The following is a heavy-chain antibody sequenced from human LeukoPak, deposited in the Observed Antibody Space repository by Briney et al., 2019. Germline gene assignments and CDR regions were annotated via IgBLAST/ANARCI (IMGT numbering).Heavy chain of an antibody. Sequence: SGGSLRLSCAASGFTFDDYAMHWVRQVPGKGLEWVSGISWNSGNLGYADSVKGRFTISRDNAKNTLYLQMNSLRAEDTAVYYCARDHLSSGSSPDYYYYYYMDVWGKGTTVTISS. CDR2: ISWNSGNL. J-gene: IGHJ6*03. CDR3: ARDHLSSGSSPDYYYYYYMDV. D-gene: IGHD6-19*01. CDR1: GFTFDDYA. V-gene: IGHV3-9*01.